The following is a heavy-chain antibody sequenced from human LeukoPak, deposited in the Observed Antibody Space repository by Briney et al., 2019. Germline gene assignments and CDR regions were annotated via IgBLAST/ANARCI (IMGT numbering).Heavy chain of an antibody. CDR3: GRGGLDL. Sequence: GGSLRLSCTASGFTFRTYDMHWVRQATGKGLEWVSGIGIAGDPHYPGSVKGRFTISRENAKNSLYLQMNSLRADDTAVYYCGRGGLDLWGRGTLVTVSS. J-gene: IGHJ2*01. CDR1: GFTFRTYD. CDR2: IGIAGDP. V-gene: IGHV3-13*05.